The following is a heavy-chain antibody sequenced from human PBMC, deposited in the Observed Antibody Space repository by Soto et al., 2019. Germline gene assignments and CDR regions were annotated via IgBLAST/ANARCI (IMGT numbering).Heavy chain of an antibody. CDR3: ARVSGSPLTFYDPIGF. J-gene: IGHJ1*01. D-gene: IGHD3-22*01. CDR2: INPTTGGT. V-gene: IGHV1-2*02. CDR1: GYSLTEYS. Sequence: GASVKVSCKASGYSLTEYSLHWVRQAPGQGLEWMGWINPTTGGTTYAQKFEGRVTMTRDKSVNTAYMELSRLRSDDTALYFCARVSGSPLTFYDPIGFWGQGSLVTVSS.